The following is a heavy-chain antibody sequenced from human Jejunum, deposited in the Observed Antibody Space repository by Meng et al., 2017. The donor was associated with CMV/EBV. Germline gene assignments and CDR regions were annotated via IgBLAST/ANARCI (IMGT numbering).Heavy chain of an antibody. CDR2: INDNGGST. D-gene: IGHD2-2*01. V-gene: IGHV3-23*01. Sequence: WARQGGGKGRGQDKEINDNGGSTDNEESVKGRDTISRDNFKNTVYMEMNSLRDEDTAVYYCARVRIVCSSTSCYPNWFDPWGQGTQVTVSS. J-gene: IGHJ5*02. CDR3: ARVRIVCSSTSCYPNWFDP.